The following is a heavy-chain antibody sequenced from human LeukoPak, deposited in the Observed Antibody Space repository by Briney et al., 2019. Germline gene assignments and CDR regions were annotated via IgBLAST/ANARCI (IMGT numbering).Heavy chain of an antibody. V-gene: IGHV4-34*01. Sequence: SETLSLTCAVYGGSFSGYYWSWIRQPPGKRLEWIGEINHSGSTNYNPSLKSRVTISVDTSKNQFSLKLSSVTAADTAVYYCARGGIAVASLLGHNWFDPWGQGTLVTVSS. CDR1: GGSFSGYY. J-gene: IGHJ5*02. CDR2: INHSGST. CDR3: ARGGIAVASLLGHNWFDP. D-gene: IGHD6-19*01.